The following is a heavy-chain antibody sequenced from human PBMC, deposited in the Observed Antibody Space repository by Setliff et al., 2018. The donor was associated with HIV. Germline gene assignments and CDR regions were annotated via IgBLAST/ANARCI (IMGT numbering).Heavy chain of an antibody. CDR3: ARVRPAPGAALDY. Sequence: ASVNDAFLPAGYNFSPYRIHWVRQAPGQGLEWMGIIDPASGAATYAQTLQGRIIKTRDPSTTTVYMQLNSLTTADSAGYFCARVRPAPGAALDYWGQGTLVTVSS. J-gene: IGHJ4*02. V-gene: IGHV1-46*04. D-gene: IGHD1-1*01. CDR2: IDPASGAA. CDR1: GYNFSPYR.